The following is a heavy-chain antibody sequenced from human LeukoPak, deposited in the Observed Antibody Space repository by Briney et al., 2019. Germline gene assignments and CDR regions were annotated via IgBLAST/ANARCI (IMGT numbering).Heavy chain of an antibody. D-gene: IGHD3-3*01. CDR1: GFTFSSYG. CDR2: ISSSSSTI. Sequence: PGGSLRLSCAASGFTFSSYGMNWVRQAPGKGLEWVSYISSSSSTIYYADSVKGRFTISRDNAKNSLYLQMNSLRAEDTAVYYCARDGNYDFWSGYYKGGDAFDIWGQGTMVTVS. V-gene: IGHV3-48*01. CDR3: ARDGNYDFWSGYYKGGDAFDI. J-gene: IGHJ3*02.